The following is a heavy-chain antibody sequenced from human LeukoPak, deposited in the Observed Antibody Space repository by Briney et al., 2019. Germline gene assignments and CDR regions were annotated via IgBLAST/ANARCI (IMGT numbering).Heavy chain of an antibody. Sequence: GGSLRLSCAASGFTFSNYGMHWVRQAPGEGLEWVAVISYDGGNTYYADSVKGRFTISRDNSKNTLYLQMNSLRAEDTAVYYCAKGRGSAPFYGMDVWGQGTRSPSP. CDR2: ISYDGGNT. V-gene: IGHV3-30*18. J-gene: IGHJ6*02. D-gene: IGHD2-15*01. CDR3: AKGRGSAPFYGMDV. CDR1: GFTFSNYG.